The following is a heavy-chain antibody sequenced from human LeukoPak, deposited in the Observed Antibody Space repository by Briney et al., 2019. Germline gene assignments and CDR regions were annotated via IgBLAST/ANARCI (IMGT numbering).Heavy chain of an antibody. CDR3: ATQTPHGSFDF. Sequence: GESLKISCKGSGYSFTSYWIGWVRQMPGKGLEWMGIIFPGDSETRYSPSFQGQVTISVDKSINTAYLQWSSLKASDTAMYYCATQTPHGSFDFWGRGTLITVSS. J-gene: IGHJ2*01. CDR2: IFPGDSET. V-gene: IGHV5-51*01. CDR1: GYSFTSYW.